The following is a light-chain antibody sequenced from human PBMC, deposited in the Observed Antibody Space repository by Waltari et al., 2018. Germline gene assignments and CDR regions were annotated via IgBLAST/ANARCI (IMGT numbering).Light chain of an antibody. Sequence: DIQMTQSPSSLSASAGDRVTITCQASQDIGNFVNWYQQKPGRAPNLLIYDASNLETGVPSRFSGSGSGTHFTFTITSLQSEDIATYYCQQYDNFPFTFGQGTKVEIK. J-gene: IGKJ2*01. CDR1: QDIGNF. V-gene: IGKV1-33*01. CDR3: QQYDNFPFT. CDR2: DAS.